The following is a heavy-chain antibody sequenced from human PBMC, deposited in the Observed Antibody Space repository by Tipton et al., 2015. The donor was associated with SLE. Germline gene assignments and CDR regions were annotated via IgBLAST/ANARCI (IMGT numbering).Heavy chain of an antibody. D-gene: IGHD6-19*01. CDR3: AATPQWLAPDGWFDA. Sequence: TLSLTCTVSGGSIGSYYWSWVRQPPGKGLEWIGYIYYSGSTKYNPSLKSRVTISVDTSKNQVFLKLSSVTAADTAVYYGAATPQWLAPDGWFDAWGQGSLVTVSS. V-gene: IGHV4-59*01. CDR2: IYYSGST. J-gene: IGHJ5*02. CDR1: GGSIGSYY.